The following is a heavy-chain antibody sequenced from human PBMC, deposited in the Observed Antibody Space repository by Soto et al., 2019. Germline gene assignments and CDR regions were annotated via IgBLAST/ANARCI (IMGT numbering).Heavy chain of an antibody. V-gene: IGHV5-51*01. CDR1: GYIFTNYW. Sequence: GESLKISCKGSGYIFTNYWIGWVRQMPGKGLEWMGIIYSGDSDTRYSPSFQGQITISVDKSINTAYLQWSSLKASDTATYYCARHGSIGARQNWFDPWGQGTLVTISS. CDR3: ARHGSIGARQNWFDP. J-gene: IGHJ5*02. D-gene: IGHD6-6*01. CDR2: IYSGDSDT.